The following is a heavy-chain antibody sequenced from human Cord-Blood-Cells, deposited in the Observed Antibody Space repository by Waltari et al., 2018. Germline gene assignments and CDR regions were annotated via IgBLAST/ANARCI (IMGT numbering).Heavy chain of an antibody. CDR1: GFTFSRYA. J-gene: IGHJ3*02. CDR2: ISGSGGST. D-gene: IGHD2-21*01. Sequence: EVQLLESGGGLVQPGGSLRLSCAASGFTFSRYAMSWVRQAPGKGLEWVSAISGSGGSTYYADSVKGRFTISRDNSKNTLYLQMNSLRAEDTAVYYCAKLLIAGDAFDIWGQGTMVTVSS. V-gene: IGHV3-23*01. CDR3: AKLLIAGDAFDI.